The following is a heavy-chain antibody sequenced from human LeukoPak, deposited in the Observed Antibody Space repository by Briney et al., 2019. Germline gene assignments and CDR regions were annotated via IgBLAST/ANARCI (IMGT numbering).Heavy chain of an antibody. D-gene: IGHD3-22*01. Sequence: SETLSLTCTVSGGSISSYYWSWIRQPAGKGLEWIGRIYTSGSTTYNPSLKSRVTMSADTSKNQLSLKLSSVTAADTAVYYCPRDCYDSSGYPFCDYWGQGTLVTVSS. J-gene: IGHJ4*02. CDR3: PRDCYDSSGYPFCDY. CDR2: IYTSGST. CDR1: GGSISSYY. V-gene: IGHV4-4*07.